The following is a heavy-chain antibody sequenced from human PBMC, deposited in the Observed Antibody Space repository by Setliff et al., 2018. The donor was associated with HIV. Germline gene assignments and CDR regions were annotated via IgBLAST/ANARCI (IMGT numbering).Heavy chain of an antibody. CDR3: TTTWGNFWSGYYYYGMDV. V-gene: IGHV3-49*04. CDR1: GFTFGDHA. CDR2: IRSKAYGGTT. Sequence: GGSLRLSCTASGFTFGDHAMSWVRQAPGKGLEWVGFIRSKAYGGTTEYAASVKGRFTISRDDSKSIAYLQMNSLKTEDTAVYYCTTTWGNFWSGYYYYGMDVWGQGTTVTVSS. J-gene: IGHJ6*02. D-gene: IGHD3-3*01.